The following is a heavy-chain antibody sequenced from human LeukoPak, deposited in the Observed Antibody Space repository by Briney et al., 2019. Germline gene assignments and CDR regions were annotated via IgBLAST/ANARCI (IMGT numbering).Heavy chain of an antibody. CDR1: GFTFSTYG. Sequence: GGSLRLSCAASGFTFSTYGMHWVRQAPGKGLEWVAFIRYDGSNKYYADSVKGRFTISRDNSKNTPYLQMNSLRAEDTAVYFCARDRDNYMDVWGKGTTVTISS. CDR2: IRYDGSNK. CDR3: ARDRDNYMDV. V-gene: IGHV3-30*02. J-gene: IGHJ6*03.